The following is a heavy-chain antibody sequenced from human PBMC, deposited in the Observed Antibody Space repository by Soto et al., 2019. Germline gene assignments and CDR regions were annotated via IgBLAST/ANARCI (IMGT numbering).Heavy chain of an antibody. CDR2: IYYSGST. CDR3: ARGAERWLQLHPLDY. Sequence: PSETLSLTCTVSGGSISSYYWSWIRQPPGKGLEWIGYIYYSGSTNYNPSLKSRVTISVDTSKNQFSLKLSSVTAADTAVYYCARGAERWLQLHPLDYWGQGTLVTVSS. D-gene: IGHD5-12*01. V-gene: IGHV4-59*01. CDR1: GGSISSYY. J-gene: IGHJ4*02.